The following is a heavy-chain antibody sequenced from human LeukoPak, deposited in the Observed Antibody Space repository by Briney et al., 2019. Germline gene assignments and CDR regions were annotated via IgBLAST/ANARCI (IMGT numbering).Heavy chain of an antibody. Sequence: SETLSLTCAVYGGSFSGYYWSWIRQPPGKGLEWIGEINHSGSTNYNPSLKSRVTISVDTSKNQCSRKLSSVTAADTAVYYCGRGRGGYPDWGQGTMVTVSS. CDR2: INHSGST. CDR3: GRGRGGYPD. V-gene: IGHV4-34*01. D-gene: IGHD5-12*01. J-gene: IGHJ3*01. CDR1: GGSFSGYY.